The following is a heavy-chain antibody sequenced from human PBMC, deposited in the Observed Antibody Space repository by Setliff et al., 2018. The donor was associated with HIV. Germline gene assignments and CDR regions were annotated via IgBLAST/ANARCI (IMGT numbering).Heavy chain of an antibody. CDR2: IYFSGST. CDR1: NYSIMNYY. D-gene: IGHD1-1*01. J-gene: IGHJ4*02. Sequence: ETLFLTCTVSNYSIMNYYWSWIRQPPGKELEWIGYIYFSGSTKYNPSLKSRATISIDTPKNQFSLRLRSVTAADTAVYYCARDTTSHFDYWGQGSLVTVSS. CDR3: ARDTTSHFDY. V-gene: IGHV4-59*01.